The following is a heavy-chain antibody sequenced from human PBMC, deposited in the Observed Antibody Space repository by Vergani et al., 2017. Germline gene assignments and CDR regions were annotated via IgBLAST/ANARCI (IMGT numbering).Heavy chain of an antibody. J-gene: IGHJ5*01. CDR3: VRARCSGPCFMSNWFDS. Sequence: VQLVESGGGEVQPGRSLRLSCSAAGFPFSDYGVHWVRQSPEKGLVWVSRIKSDGSITNYADSVKGRFTISRDNAKNTLYLEMNSLRGDDTAIYYCVRARCSGPCFMSNWFDSWVQGTLVTVSS. V-gene: IGHV3-74*02. CDR1: GFPFSDYG. CDR2: IKSDGSIT. D-gene: IGHD5-12*01.